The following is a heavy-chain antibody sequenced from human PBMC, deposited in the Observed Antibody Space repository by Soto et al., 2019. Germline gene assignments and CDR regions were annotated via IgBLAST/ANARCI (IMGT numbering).Heavy chain of an antibody. V-gene: IGHV1-3*01. D-gene: IGHD3-3*01. CDR3: ARGGGGITIFGVAEEPHYYGMDV. CDR1: GYTFTTYP. Sequence: SSKASGYTFTTYPIHWVRQAPGQRLEWMGWINPGNGNTKYSQKFQGRVTITRDTSASTAYMELSSLRSEDTAMFYCARGGGGITIFGVAEEPHYYGMDVWGQGTTVTAS. CDR2: INPGNGNT. J-gene: IGHJ6*02.